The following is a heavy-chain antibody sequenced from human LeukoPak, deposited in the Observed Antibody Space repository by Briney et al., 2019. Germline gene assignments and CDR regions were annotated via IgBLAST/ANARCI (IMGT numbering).Heavy chain of an antibody. Sequence: SETLSLTCTVSGGSISSYYWSWIRQPPGKGLEWIGYIYYSGSTNYNPSLKSRVTISVDTSKNQFSLKLSSVTAADTAVYYCARDSLSIDALDIWGQGTMVTVSS. V-gene: IGHV4-59*01. CDR1: GGSISSYY. J-gene: IGHJ3*02. CDR2: IYYSGST. D-gene: IGHD6-6*01. CDR3: ARDSLSIDALDI.